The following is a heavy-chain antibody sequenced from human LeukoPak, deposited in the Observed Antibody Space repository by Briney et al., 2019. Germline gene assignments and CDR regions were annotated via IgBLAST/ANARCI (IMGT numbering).Heavy chain of an antibody. CDR2: IYYSGST. D-gene: IGHD6-19*01. J-gene: IGHJ4*02. CDR3: ARRREYSSGWDYDY. V-gene: IGHV4-39*01. Sequence: PSETLSLTCTVSGGXISSSSYYWGWIRQPPGKGLEWIGSIYYSGSTYYNPSLKSRVTISVDTSKNQFSLKPSSVTAADTAVYYCARRREYSSGWDYDYWGQGTLVTVSS. CDR1: GGXISSSSYY.